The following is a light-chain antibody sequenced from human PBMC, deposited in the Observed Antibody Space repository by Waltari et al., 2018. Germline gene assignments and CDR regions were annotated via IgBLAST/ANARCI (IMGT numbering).Light chain of an antibody. Sequence: EIVMTQSPAILSLSPGAGATLPCRASQSVNNNVAWYQQKPGQGPRLLIYGASTRATAIPARFSGSGSGTDFTLTISSLQSEDFAVYYCQQYNNWPPWTFGQGTKVEIK. CDR2: GAS. CDR3: QQYNNWPPWT. V-gene: IGKV3-15*01. J-gene: IGKJ1*01. CDR1: QSVNNN.